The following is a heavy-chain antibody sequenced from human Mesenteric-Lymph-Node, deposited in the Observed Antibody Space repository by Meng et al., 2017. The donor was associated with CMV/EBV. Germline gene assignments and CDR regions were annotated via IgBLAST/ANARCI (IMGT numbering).Heavy chain of an antibody. CDR1: GYTFTSYG. Sequence: ASALVFCNASGYTFTSYGISWVRQAPGQGLEWMGIINPSGGSTSYAQKFQGRVTMTRDTSTSTVYMELSSLRSEDTAVYYCARVGDYTYGMDVWGQGTTVTVSS. CDR2: INPSGGST. V-gene: IGHV1-46*01. J-gene: IGHJ6*02. CDR3: ARVGDYTYGMDV.